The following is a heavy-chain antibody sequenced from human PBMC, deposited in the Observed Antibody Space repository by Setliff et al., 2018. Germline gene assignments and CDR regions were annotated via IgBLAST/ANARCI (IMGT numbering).Heavy chain of an antibody. CDR3: TTGPRDSRNYLTWLGT. V-gene: IGHV3-15*01. J-gene: IGHJ5*02. CDR2: IKSSSEGATT. D-gene: IGHD3-22*01. CDR1: GITFKNAW. Sequence: GGSLRLSCSVSGITFKNAWMTWIRQAPGKGQEWVGRIKSSSEGATTDYGAPAKVRFTISRDDSKNMIYLQMNNLKIEDTGFYYCTTGPRDSRNYLTWLGTWGQGTLVTVSS.